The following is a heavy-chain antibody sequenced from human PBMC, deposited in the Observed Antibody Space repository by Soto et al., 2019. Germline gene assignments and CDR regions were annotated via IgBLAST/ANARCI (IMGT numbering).Heavy chain of an antibody. D-gene: IGHD3-16*02. Sequence: PSETLSLTCTVYGGSISSYYWSWIRQPSGKGLEWIGYIYYSGSTNYNPSLKSRVTISVDASKNQFSLKLSSVTAADTAVYYCARVAYDYVWGNYHDPVRFLFHYWTQRTLVTVSS. J-gene: IGHJ4*02. CDR2: IYYSGST. CDR1: GGSISSYY. CDR3: ARVAYDYVWGNYHDPVRFLFHY. V-gene: IGHV4-59*13.